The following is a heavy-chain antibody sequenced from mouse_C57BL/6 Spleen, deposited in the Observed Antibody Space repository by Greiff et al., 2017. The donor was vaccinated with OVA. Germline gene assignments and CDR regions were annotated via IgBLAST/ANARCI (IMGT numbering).Heavy chain of an antibody. CDR2: IDPSDSET. CDR3: ARGGSMITRSHWYFDV. Sequence: QVQLQQPGAELVRPGSSVKLSCKASGYTFTSYWMHWVKQRPIQGLEWIGNIDPSDSETHYNQKFKDKATLTVDKSSSTAYMPLSSLTSEDSAVGYCARGGSMITRSHWYFDVWGTGTTVTVSS. V-gene: IGHV1-52*01. J-gene: IGHJ1*03. D-gene: IGHD2-4*01. CDR1: GYTFTSYW.